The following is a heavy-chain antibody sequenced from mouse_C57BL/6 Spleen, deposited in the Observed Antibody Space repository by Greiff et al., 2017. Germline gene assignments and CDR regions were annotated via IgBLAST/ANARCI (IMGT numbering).Heavy chain of an antibody. CDR1: GYTFTSYW. D-gene: IGHD1-1*01. CDR2: IHPNSGST. Sequence: QVQLQQPGAELVKPGASVKLSCKASGYTFTSYWMHWVKQRPGQGLEWIGMIHPNSGSTNYNEKFKSKATLTVDKSSSTASMQLSSLTSEDSAVYYCAIITTVVATDYWGQGTTLTVSS. CDR3: AIITTVVATDY. V-gene: IGHV1-64*01. J-gene: IGHJ2*01.